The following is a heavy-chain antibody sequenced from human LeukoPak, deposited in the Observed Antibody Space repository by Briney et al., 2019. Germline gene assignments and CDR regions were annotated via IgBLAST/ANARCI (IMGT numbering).Heavy chain of an antibody. D-gene: IGHD6-19*01. V-gene: IGHV3-64*01. CDR1: GFTFSSYA. Sequence: GRSLRLSCAASGFTFSSYAMHWVRQAPGKGLEYVSVISSNGGSTYYANSVKGRFTISRDNSKNTLYLQMGSLRAEDMAVYYCARVEEGSGWVTHDYWGQGTLVTVSS. CDR2: ISSNGGST. J-gene: IGHJ4*02. CDR3: ARVEEGSGWVTHDY.